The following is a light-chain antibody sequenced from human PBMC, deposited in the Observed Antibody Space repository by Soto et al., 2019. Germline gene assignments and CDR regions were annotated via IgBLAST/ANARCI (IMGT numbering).Light chain of an antibody. V-gene: IGKV1D-17*01. J-gene: IGKJ4*01. Sequence: NIQMTQSPSAMSASVGDRVTITCRARQGISDHLAWFQQKPGKVPKHLIYAASSLQSGVPSRFSGSGSGTELTLTISSLQPEDFATYYRLQHNSYPSLIFGRGTKVEIK. CDR2: AAS. CDR3: LQHNSYPSLI. CDR1: QGISDH.